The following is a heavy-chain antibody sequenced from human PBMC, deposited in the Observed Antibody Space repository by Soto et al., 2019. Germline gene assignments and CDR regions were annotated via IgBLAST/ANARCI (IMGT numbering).Heavy chain of an antibody. J-gene: IGHJ4*02. CDR1: GFTFSSYG. V-gene: IGHV3-30*18. CDR2: ISYDGSNK. Sequence: QVQLVESGGGVVQPGRSLRLSCAASGFTFSSYGMHWFRQAPGKGLEWVAVISYDGSNKYYADSVKGRFTISRDNSKNTLYLQMNSLRAEDTAVYYCAKDLLEVGATPAYYWGQGTLVTVSS. D-gene: IGHD1-26*01. CDR3: AKDLLEVGATPAYY.